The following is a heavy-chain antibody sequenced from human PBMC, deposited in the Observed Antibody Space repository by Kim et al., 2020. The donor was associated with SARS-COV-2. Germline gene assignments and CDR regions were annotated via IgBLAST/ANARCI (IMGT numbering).Heavy chain of an antibody. CDR1: GYTFTGYY. CDR2: INPNSGGT. J-gene: IGHJ6*02. Sequence: ASVKVSCKASGYTFTGYYMHWVRQAPGQGLEWMGWINPNSGGTNYAQKFQGRVTMTRDTSISTAYMELSRLRSDDTAVYYCARDGGQVGSGRPYGMDVWGQGTTVTVSS. V-gene: IGHV1-2*02. D-gene: IGHD3-10*01. CDR3: ARDGGQVGSGRPYGMDV.